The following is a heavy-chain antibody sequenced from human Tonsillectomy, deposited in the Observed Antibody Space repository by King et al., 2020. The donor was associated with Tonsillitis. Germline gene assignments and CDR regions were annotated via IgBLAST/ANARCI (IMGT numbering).Heavy chain of an antibody. CDR1: GFTFSNYG. CDR2: ISYDGSNK. D-gene: IGHD2-15*01. V-gene: IGHV3-30*18. CDR3: AKLGYCSGGSCFDFDY. Sequence: VQLVESGGGVVQPGRSLRLSCAASGFTFSNYGMHWVRQAPGKGLEWVAVISYDGSNKYYADSVKGRFTISRDNPKNTLYLQMNSLRAEDTAVYYCAKLGYCSGGSCFDFDYWGQGTLVTVSS. J-gene: IGHJ4*02.